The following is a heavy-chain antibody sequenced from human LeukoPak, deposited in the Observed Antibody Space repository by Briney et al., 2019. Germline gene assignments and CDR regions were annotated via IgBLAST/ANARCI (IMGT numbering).Heavy chain of an antibody. J-gene: IGHJ6*03. CDR1: GGSISSGGYY. CDR3: ASDSVWVSSRYYYYYMDV. CDR2: ISYSGSA. D-gene: IGHD6-13*01. V-gene: IGHV4-31*03. Sequence: SETLSLTCTVSGGSISSGGYYWSWIRQLPGKGLEWIGYISYSGSAYYNPSLKSRVTISVDTSKNQFSLKLNSVTAADTAVYYCASDSVWVSSRYYYYYMDVWGKGTTVTVSS.